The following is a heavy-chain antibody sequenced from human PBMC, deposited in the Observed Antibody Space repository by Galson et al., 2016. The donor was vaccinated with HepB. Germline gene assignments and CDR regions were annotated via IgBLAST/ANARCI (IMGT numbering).Heavy chain of an antibody. D-gene: IGHD3-10*01. Sequence: SLRLSCAASGISFSNYWITWVRQAPGKGLEWVANIKEDGSVKYYVDPVKGRFIISRDNAKNALYLQLNSLRAEDTAVYYCARERAETVAQGVIRVHRIHYYYGMDVWGQGTTVTASS. J-gene: IGHJ6*02. CDR1: GISFSNYW. CDR2: IKEDGSVK. V-gene: IGHV3-7*01. CDR3: ARERAETVAQGVIRVHRIHYYYGMDV.